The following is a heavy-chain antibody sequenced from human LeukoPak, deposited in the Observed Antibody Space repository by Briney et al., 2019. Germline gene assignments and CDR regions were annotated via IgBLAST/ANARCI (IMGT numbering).Heavy chain of an antibody. V-gene: IGHV3-30*03. D-gene: IGHD1-14*01. J-gene: IGHJ4*02. CDR2: ISYDGSNK. CDR3: ASGPADRGGY. Sequence: PGGSLRLSCAASGFTFSSYGMHWVRQAPGKGLEWVAVISYDGSNKYYADSVKGRFTISRDNAKNSLYLQMNSLRAEDTAVYYCASGPADRGGYWGQGTLVTVSS. CDR1: GFTFSSYG.